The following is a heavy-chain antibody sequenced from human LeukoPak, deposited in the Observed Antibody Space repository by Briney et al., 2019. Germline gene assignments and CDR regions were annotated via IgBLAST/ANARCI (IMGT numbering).Heavy chain of an antibody. D-gene: IGHD2-15*01. Sequence: GASVNLSCTVSGYTLTALSMHWGRQAPGNGLEGLGGFDPEDGETSDAQKSQGRVTMTADTSTDTAYMALSSLRSEDTAVYYCATGSGIVVVVAATLEYFQHWGQGTLVTVSS. CDR3: ATGSGIVVVVAATLEYFQH. V-gene: IGHV1-24*01. J-gene: IGHJ1*01. CDR1: GYTLTALS. CDR2: FDPEDGET.